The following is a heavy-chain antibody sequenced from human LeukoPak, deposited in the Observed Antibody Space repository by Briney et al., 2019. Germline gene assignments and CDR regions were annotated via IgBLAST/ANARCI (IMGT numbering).Heavy chain of an antibody. D-gene: IGHD1-14*01. CDR3: TKETPNTGWFDP. J-gene: IGHJ5*02. CDR1: GHTFTTYY. CDR2: INPSGDGT. Sequence: ASVKVSCKASGHTFTTYYVHLVRQAPGQGLEWMGVINPSGDGTNYPQRFQGRVTLTRDTSTSTVYMELSSLRSEDTAIYYCTKETPNTGWFDPWGQGTLVTVSS. V-gene: IGHV1-46*01.